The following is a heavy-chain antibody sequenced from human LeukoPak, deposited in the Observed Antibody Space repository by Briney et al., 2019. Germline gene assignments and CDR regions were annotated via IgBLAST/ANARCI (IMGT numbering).Heavy chain of an antibody. CDR2: INPNSGGT. Sequence: ASVKASCKASGYTFTGYYMHWVRQAPGQGLEWMGWINPNSGGTNYAQKFQGRVTMTRDTSISTAYMELSRLRSDDTAVYYCARVFEYSSGWEFDYWGQGTLVTVSS. CDR1: GYTFTGYY. CDR3: ARVFEYSSGWEFDY. D-gene: IGHD6-19*01. V-gene: IGHV1-2*02. J-gene: IGHJ4*02.